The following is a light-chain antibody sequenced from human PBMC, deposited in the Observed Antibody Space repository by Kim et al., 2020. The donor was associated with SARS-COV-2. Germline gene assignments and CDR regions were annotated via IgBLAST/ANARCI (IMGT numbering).Light chain of an antibody. Sequence: SYELTQPPSVSVAPGKTARLTCGGNNIGSKSVNWYQQKPGQAPVLVIYYDSDRPSGIPERFSGSNSGNTATLTVSRVEAGDEADYYCQVWDSSTDHRVFGGGTQLTVL. J-gene: IGLJ3*02. CDR1: NIGSKS. CDR3: QVWDSSTDHRV. CDR2: YDS. V-gene: IGLV3-21*04.